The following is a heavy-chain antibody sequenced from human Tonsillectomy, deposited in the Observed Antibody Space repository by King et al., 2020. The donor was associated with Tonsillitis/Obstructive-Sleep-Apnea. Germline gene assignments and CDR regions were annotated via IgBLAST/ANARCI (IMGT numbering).Heavy chain of an antibody. Sequence: VQLQQSGPGLVEPSQTLSLTCAISGDSVSGDSGGWNWIRQSPSRGLEWLGRTYYRSKWNDDYAVSVKSRMTIKADTSKNQLLLQLSSVTPEDTAVYYCATGWLQSSFDYWGQGSLVTVSS. CDR2: TYYRSKWND. J-gene: IGHJ4*02. V-gene: IGHV6-1*01. CDR3: ATGWLQSSFDY. D-gene: IGHD5-24*01. CDR1: GDSVSGDSGG.